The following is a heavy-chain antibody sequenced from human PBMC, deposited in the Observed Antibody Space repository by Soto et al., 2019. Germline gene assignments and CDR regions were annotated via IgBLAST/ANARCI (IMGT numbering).Heavy chain of an antibody. CDR2: IFSSGST. CDR1: GGTIKTFY. J-gene: IGHJ4*02. Sequence: PSETLSIACTVSGGTIKTFYWSWVRQNAGKGLEWIGRIFSSGSTSFNPSLESRVAMSVDTSKNHFSLNLSSVTAADMAVYYCAREGSYSAYNFAHGIQLWSFDFWGQGALVTVSS. V-gene: IGHV4-4*07. D-gene: IGHD5-12*01. CDR3: AREGSYSAYNFAHGIQLWSFDF.